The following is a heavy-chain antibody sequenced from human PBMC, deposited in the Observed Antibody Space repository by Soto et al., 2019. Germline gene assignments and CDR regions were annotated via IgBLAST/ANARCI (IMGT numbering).Heavy chain of an antibody. J-gene: IGHJ6*02. V-gene: IGHV3-33*01. Sequence: GGSLRLSCAASGFTFSSYGMHWVRQSPGKGLEWVAVIWYDGSNKYYADSVKGRFTISRDNSKNTLYLQMNSLRAEDTAVYYCARDPYCSSTSCSYGMDVWGQGTTVTVSS. CDR3: ARDPYCSSTSCSYGMDV. CDR1: GFTFSSYG. D-gene: IGHD2-2*01. CDR2: IWYDGSNK.